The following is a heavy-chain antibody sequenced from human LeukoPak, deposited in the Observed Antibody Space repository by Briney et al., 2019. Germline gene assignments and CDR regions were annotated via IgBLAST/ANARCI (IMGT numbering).Heavy chain of an antibody. D-gene: IGHD2-21*02. CDR1: GFTFSSYE. CDR3: AKRGDWNSSDY. J-gene: IGHJ4*02. CDR2: ISSSGSTI. Sequence: GGSLRLSCAASGFTFSSYEMNWVHQAPGKGLEWVSYISSSGSTIYYADSVKGRFTISRDNAKNSLYLQMNSLRAEDTAVYYCAKRGDWNSSDYWGQGTLVTVSS. V-gene: IGHV3-48*03.